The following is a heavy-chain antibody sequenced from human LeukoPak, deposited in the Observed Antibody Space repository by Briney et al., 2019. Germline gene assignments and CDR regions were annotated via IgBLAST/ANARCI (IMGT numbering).Heavy chain of an antibody. CDR3: ARSGDYYDSSGIGDY. Sequence: SSETLSLTCAVYGGSFSGYYWSWIRQPPGKGLEWIGEINHSGSTNYNPSLKSRVTISVDTSKNQFSLKLSSVTAADTAVYYCARSGDYYDSSGIGDYWGQGTLVTVSS. J-gene: IGHJ4*02. D-gene: IGHD3-22*01. CDR2: INHSGST. CDR1: GGSFSGYY. V-gene: IGHV4-34*01.